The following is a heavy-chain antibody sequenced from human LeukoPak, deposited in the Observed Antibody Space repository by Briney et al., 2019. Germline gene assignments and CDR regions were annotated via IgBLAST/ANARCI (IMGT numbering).Heavy chain of an antibody. Sequence: ASVNVSCKASGYTFTSYGISWVRQAPGQGLEWLGWISAYNDNTNYAQKPQGRVTMTTDTSTSTAYMELRSLRSDDTAVYYCARVHYDILTGYSYFDYWGQGTLVTVSS. CDR1: GYTFTSYG. J-gene: IGHJ4*02. D-gene: IGHD3-9*01. CDR3: ARVHYDILTGYSYFDY. CDR2: ISAYNDNT. V-gene: IGHV1-18*01.